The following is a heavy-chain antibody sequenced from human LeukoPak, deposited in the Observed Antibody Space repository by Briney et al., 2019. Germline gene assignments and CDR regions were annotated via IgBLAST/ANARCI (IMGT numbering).Heavy chain of an antibody. CDR3: ARDSADSSSFAFDI. CDR1: GFTFSNYA. CDR2: IKQDGSVK. D-gene: IGHD6-13*01. V-gene: IGHV3-7*01. Sequence: GGSLRLSCAASGFTFSNYAMTWVRQAPGKGLEWVANIKQDGSVKDYVDSVKGRFTISRDNAKNSLYLQMNSLRVEDTAVYYCARDSADSSSFAFDIWGQGTPVTVSS. J-gene: IGHJ3*02.